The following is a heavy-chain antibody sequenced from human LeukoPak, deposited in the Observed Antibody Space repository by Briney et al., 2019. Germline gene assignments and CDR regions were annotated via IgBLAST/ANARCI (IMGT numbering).Heavy chain of an antibody. D-gene: IGHD1-14*01. CDR2: INHSGST. V-gene: IGHV4-39*01. CDR3: ARSLTRTQYYYYYMDV. J-gene: IGHJ6*03. CDR1: SGSISTSNYY. Sequence: SETLSLTCTVSSGSISTSNYYWSWIRQTPGKGLEWIGAINHSGSTNYNPSLKSRVTISLDTSKNQFSLKLSSVTAADTAVYYCARSLTRTQYYYYYMDVWGIGTTVTISS.